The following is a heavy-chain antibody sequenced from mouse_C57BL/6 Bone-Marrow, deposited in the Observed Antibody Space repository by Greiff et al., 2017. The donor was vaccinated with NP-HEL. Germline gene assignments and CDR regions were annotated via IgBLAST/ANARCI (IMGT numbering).Heavy chain of an antibody. D-gene: IGHD1-1*02. V-gene: IGHV14-4*01. Sequence: VQLKQSGAELVRPGASVKLSCTASGFNIKDDYMHWVKQRPEQGLEWIGWIDPENGDTEYASKFQGKATITADTSSNTAYLQLSSLTSEDTAVYYCTITGVGYWGQGTTLTVSS. CDR3: TITGVGY. CDR2: IDPENGDT. J-gene: IGHJ2*01. CDR1: GFNIKDDY.